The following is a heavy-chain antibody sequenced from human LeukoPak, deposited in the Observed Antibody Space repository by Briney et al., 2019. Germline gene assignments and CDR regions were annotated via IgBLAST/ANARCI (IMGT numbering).Heavy chain of an antibody. V-gene: IGHV4-4*07. J-gene: IGHJ4*02. CDR1: GCSISSYY. D-gene: IGHD6-13*01. CDR2: IYSTGST. CDR3: ARQRASAGTAGFDF. Sequence: PSETLSLTCTVSGCSISSYYWSWIRQPAGRGLEGIGRIYSTGSTNYNPSLKSRVTMSVDTSKNQFSLRLRSVTAADTAVYYCARQRASAGTAGFDFWGQGALVTVSS.